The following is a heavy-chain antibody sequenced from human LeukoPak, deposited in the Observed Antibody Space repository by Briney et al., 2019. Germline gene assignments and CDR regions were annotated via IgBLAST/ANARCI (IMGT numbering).Heavy chain of an antibody. D-gene: IGHD3-16*01. CDR3: AGGMRQKAPYYYYYYMDV. J-gene: IGHJ6*03. CDR2: IYTSGST. Sequence: SETLSLTCTVSGGSISSGSYYWSWIRQPAGKGLERIGRIYTSGSTNYNPSLKSRVTISVDTSKNQFSLKLSSVTAADTAVYYCAGGMRQKAPYYYYYYMDVWGKGTTVTVSS. V-gene: IGHV4-61*02. CDR1: GGSISSGSYY.